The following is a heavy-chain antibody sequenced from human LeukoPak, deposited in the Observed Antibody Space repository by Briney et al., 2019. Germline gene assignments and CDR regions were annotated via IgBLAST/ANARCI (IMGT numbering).Heavy chain of an antibody. Sequence: SETLSLTCTVSGGSISSYYWSWIRQPPGKGLEWIGYIYYSGSTNYNPSLKSRVTISVDTSKNQFSLKLSSVTAADTAVYYCAVSGSYVTLYFDYWGQGTLVTVSS. CDR2: IYYSGST. J-gene: IGHJ4*02. D-gene: IGHD1-26*01. CDR3: AVSGSYVTLYFDY. V-gene: IGHV4-59*08. CDR1: GGSISSYY.